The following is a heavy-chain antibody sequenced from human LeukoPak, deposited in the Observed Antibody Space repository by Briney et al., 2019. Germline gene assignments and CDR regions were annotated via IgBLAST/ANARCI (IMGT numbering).Heavy chain of an antibody. Sequence: GGSLRLPCAASGFTFSSYGMHWVRQAPGKGLEWVSSISSSSSYIYYADSVKGRFTISRDNAKNSLYLQMNSLRAEDTAVYYCASSSWYQLDYWGQGTLVTVSS. CDR3: ASSSWYQLDY. CDR2: ISSSSSYI. D-gene: IGHD6-13*01. V-gene: IGHV3-21*01. CDR1: GFTFSSYG. J-gene: IGHJ4*02.